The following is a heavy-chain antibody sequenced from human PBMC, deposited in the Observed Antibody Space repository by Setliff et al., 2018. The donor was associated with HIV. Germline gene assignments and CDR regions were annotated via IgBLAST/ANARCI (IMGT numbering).Heavy chain of an antibody. Sequence: ASVKVSCKTSGYIFTHYALSWVRQAHGKGIEWMGWMNTKTATPTYDQGVAGRFVFSLDTSVNTAFLDISGLQTEATAVYFCARGPWVEVWLHISDSWGPGTLVTVSS. V-gene: IGHV7-4-1*02. CDR3: ARGPWVEVWLHISDS. CDR1: GYIFTHYA. CDR2: MNTKTATP. J-gene: IGHJ5*01. D-gene: IGHD3-16*01.